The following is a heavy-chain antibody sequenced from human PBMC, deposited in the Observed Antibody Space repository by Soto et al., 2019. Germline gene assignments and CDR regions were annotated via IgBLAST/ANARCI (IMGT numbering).Heavy chain of an antibody. CDR1: GFTFSNAW. CDR2: IRSNADGGTA. D-gene: IGHD3-3*01. CDR3: TTSISGLVTGH. Sequence: EVQLVESGGGLVKPGGSLRLSCAASGFTFSNAWMNWVRQAPGKGLEWVGRIRSNADGGTADYVAPVKGRFTFSRDDSQNTLFLQMNRLKTEDTAVYFCTTSISGLVTGHWGQGTLVTVSS. V-gene: IGHV3-15*07. J-gene: IGHJ4*02.